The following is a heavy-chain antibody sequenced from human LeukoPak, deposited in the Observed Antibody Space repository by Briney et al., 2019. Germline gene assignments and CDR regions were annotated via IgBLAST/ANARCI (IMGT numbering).Heavy chain of an antibody. CDR2: ISTAGGDA. V-gene: IGHV1-18*01. CDR1: GYTFTSYG. J-gene: IGHJ4*02. Sequence: GASVKVSCKASGYTFTSYGISWVRQAPGRGLEWMAWISTAGGDAIYTHQLHDRLTVTRDTSTSTVYMELRSLISDDTAVYYCARSLDAAAGLANFDYWGQGTRVTVSS. D-gene: IGHD6-25*01. CDR3: ARSLDAAAGLANFDY.